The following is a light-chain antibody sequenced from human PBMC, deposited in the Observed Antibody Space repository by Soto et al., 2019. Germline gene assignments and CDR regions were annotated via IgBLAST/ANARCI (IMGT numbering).Light chain of an antibody. CDR3: PHYNSYSEA. V-gene: IGKV1-5*03. CDR1: QTISSW. Sequence: DIQMTQSPSTLSGSVGDRVTITCRASQTISSWLAWYQQKPGKAPKLLIYKASTLKSGVPSRFSGSGSGTEFTLTISSLQPDDFATYYCPHYNSYSEAFGQGTKVEL. CDR2: KAS. J-gene: IGKJ1*01.